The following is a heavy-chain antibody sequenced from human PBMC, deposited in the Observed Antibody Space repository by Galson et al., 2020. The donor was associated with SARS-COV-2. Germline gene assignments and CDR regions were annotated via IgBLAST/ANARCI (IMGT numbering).Heavy chain of an antibody. D-gene: IGHD3-22*01. Sequence: GESLKISCKGSGYTFTNYWIVWVRQIPGKGLEWMGVIYPRDSDTRYSPSFQGQVTISADKSISTAYLQWSSLEASDTAVYYRARRGTYYRDPSGSPHKDYYYTYGMDVWGQGTTITVSS. CDR1: GYTFTNYW. J-gene: IGHJ6*02. CDR3: ARRGTYYRDPSGSPHKDYYYTYGMDV. V-gene: IGHV5-51*01. CDR2: IYPRDSDT.